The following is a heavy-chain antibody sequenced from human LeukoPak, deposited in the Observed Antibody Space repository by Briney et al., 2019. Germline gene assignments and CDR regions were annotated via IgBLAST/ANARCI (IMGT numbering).Heavy chain of an antibody. Sequence: GGSLRLSCAASGFTFSSYSMNWVRQAPGKGLEWVSSISSSSSYIYYADSVKGRFTISRDNAKNSLYLQMNSLRAEDRAVYYCARGPLCSSASCYTSGAFDMWGQGTMVTVSS. D-gene: IGHD2-2*02. V-gene: IGHV3-21*04. CDR2: ISSSSSYI. CDR1: GFTFSSYS. CDR3: ARGPLCSSASCYTSGAFDM. J-gene: IGHJ3*02.